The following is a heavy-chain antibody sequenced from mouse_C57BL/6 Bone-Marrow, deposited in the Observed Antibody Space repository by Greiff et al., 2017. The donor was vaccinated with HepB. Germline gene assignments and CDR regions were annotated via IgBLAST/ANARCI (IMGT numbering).Heavy chain of an antibody. CDR3: AIPQLRLWFAY. D-gene: IGHD3-2*02. V-gene: IGHV1-18*01. Sequence: VQLKESGPELVKPGASVKIPCKASGYTFTDYNMDWVKQSHGKSLAWIGDINPKNGGTIYNQKFKGKATLTVDKSSSTDYIELRSLTSEDTAVYYCAIPQLRLWFAYWGQGTLVTVSA. J-gene: IGHJ3*01. CDR1: GYTFTDYN. CDR2: INPKNGGT.